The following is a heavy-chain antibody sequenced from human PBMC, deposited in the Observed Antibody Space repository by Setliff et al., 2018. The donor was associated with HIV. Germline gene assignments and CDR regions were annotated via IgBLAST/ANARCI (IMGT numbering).Heavy chain of an antibody. V-gene: IGHV4-61*09. Sequence: PSETLSLTCTVSGGSISSGSHYWTWIRQPAGKGLEWIGHIHTSGSTNYDLSLMSRVTISVDTSKNQFSLKLSSVTAADTAVYYCARLTLYSSSWYGTRDYFDYWGQGTLVTVSS. CDR2: IHTSGST. J-gene: IGHJ4*02. CDR1: GGSISSGSHY. D-gene: IGHD6-13*01. CDR3: ARLTLYSSSWYGTRDYFDY.